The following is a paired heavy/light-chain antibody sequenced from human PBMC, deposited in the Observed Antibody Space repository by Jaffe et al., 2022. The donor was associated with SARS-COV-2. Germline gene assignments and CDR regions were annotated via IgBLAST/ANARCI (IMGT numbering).Light chain of an antibody. CDR3: SSFTSSNTWV. CDR1: SSDIGDYNS. J-gene: IGLJ3*02. V-gene: IGLV2-14*03. Sequence: QSALTQPASVSGSPGQSITISCTGTSSDIGDYNSVSWYQQHPGKAPKLMIYDVSNRPSGDSNRFSGSKSGNTASLTISGLQAEDEADYYCSSFTSSNTWVFGGGTKLTVL. CDR2: DVS.
Heavy chain of an antibody. CDR3: ARRRGGSSGLDY. J-gene: IGHJ4*02. CDR2: IYYSGTT. CDR1: GGSVSSNSYY. V-gene: IGHV4-39*01. D-gene: IGHD6-19*01. Sequence: QLQLQESGPGLVKPSETLSLICTVSGGSVSSNSYYWGWIRQPPGKGLEWIGNIYYSGTTYYNSSLKSRVTMSVDTSQNQFSLKLSSVTAADTAVYYCARRRGGSSGLDYWGQGTLVTVSS.